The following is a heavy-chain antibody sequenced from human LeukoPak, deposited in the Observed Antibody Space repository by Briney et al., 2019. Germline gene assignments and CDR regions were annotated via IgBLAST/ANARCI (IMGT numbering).Heavy chain of an antibody. Sequence: SETLSLIYTVSGYSITSAYYWSWIRQPPGKGLEWIGYIYYSGSTNYNPSLKSRVTISVDTSKNQFSLKLSSVTAADTAVYYCARIQWLADYWGQGTLVTVSS. CDR3: ARIQWLADY. CDR1: GYSITSAYY. J-gene: IGHJ4*02. CDR2: IYYSGST. V-gene: IGHV4-59*12. D-gene: IGHD6-19*01.